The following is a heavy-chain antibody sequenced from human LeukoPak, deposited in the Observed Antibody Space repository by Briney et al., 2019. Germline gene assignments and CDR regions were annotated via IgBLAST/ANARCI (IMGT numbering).Heavy chain of an antibody. CDR2: IRYDGSNK. CDR3: ANGATAYSSCALHIGDY. J-gene: IGHJ4*02. D-gene: IGHD6-6*01. CDR1: EITLSSFG. V-gene: IGHV3-30*02. Sequence: PGGSLRLSCAASEITLSSFGMHWVRQAPGKGLEWVAFIRYDGSNKYYADSVKGRFTISRDNSKNTLYVQMTSLRPEDTAVYYCANGATAYSSCALHIGDYWGQGTLVTVSS.